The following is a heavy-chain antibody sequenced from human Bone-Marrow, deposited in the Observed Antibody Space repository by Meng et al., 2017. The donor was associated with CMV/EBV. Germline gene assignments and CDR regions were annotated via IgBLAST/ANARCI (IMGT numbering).Heavy chain of an antibody. V-gene: IGHV1-8*01. CDR3: ASRCSSTSCYKALGRRYYYGMDV. Sequence: ASGKVSCKASGYTFTSYDINWVRQATGQGLEWMGWMNPNSGNTGYAQKFQGRVTMTRNTSISTAYMELSSLRSEDTAVYYCASRCSSTSCYKALGRRYYYGMDVWGQGTTVTVSS. CDR2: MNPNSGNT. D-gene: IGHD2-2*02. CDR1: GYTFTSYD. J-gene: IGHJ6*02.